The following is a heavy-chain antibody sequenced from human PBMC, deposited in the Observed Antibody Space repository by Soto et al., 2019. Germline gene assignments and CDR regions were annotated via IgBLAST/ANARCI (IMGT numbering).Heavy chain of an antibody. CDR2: ISNDGTMK. Sequence: QVQVVESGGGVVQPGRSLRLSCAASGITFSSYAMHWVRQAPGKGLEWVAVISNDGTMKFYADSVKGRFTISRDDSKNSVYLQMNSLRAEDTAVYYCTRPLYRGRYSDYYFDYWGRGTLVTVSS. J-gene: IGHJ4*02. CDR3: TRPLYRGRYSDYYFDY. CDR1: GITFSSYA. D-gene: IGHD1-26*01. V-gene: IGHV3-30-3*01.